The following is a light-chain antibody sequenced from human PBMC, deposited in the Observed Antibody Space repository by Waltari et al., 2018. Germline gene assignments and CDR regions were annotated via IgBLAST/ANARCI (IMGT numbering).Light chain of an antibody. Sequence: DIVMTQSPDSLAVSLGERATSNCKSNQGRLYSSNNKNYLAWYQQKAGQPPKLLTYWASTREYGVPDRFSASGSGTDFTLTISSLQAEDVAVYYCQQYYSSSYTFGQGTKLEIK. CDR3: QQYYSSSYT. J-gene: IGKJ2*01. CDR2: WAS. V-gene: IGKV4-1*01. CDR1: QGRLYSSNNKNY.